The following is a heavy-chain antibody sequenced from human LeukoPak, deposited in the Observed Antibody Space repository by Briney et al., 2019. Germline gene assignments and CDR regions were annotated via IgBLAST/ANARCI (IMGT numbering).Heavy chain of an antibody. CDR2: IYYSGST. Sequence: PSETLPLTCTVSGGSISSYYWSWIRQPPGKGLEWIGYIYYSGSTNYNPSLKSRVTISVDTSKNQFSLKLSSVTAADTAVYYCAREDCSGGSCPFDPWGQGTLVTVSS. V-gene: IGHV4-59*01. D-gene: IGHD2-15*01. CDR3: AREDCSGGSCPFDP. CDR1: GGSISSYY. J-gene: IGHJ5*02.